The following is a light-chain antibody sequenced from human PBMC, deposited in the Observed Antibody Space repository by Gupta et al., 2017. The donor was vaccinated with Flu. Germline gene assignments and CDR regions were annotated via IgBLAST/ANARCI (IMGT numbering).Light chain of an antibody. V-gene: IGLV1-44*01. CDR3: AESADSLNGWV. J-gene: IGLJ2*01. CDR2: NNY. Sequence: QSVMTQPPSASGTPGQRVTISCSGSSSNIGSHTLNWYQQFPGTAPKLLIDNNYERPSGVPDRFFCSTSGTSASPDTSGLQSEDEADDYCAESADSLNGWVFGGGTKLTVL. CDR1: SSNIGSHT.